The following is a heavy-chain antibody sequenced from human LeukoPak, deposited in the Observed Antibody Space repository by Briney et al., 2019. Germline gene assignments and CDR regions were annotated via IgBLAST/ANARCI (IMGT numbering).Heavy chain of an antibody. D-gene: IGHD6-13*01. J-gene: IGHJ5*02. CDR1: GGSFSGYY. V-gene: IGHV4-34*01. CDR3: ASIPSIAAAGTSP. Sequence: SETLSLTCAVYGGSFSGYYWSWIRQPPGEGLEWIGEINHSGSTNYNPSLKSRVTISVDTSKNQFSLKLSSVTAADTAVYYCASIPSIAAAGTSPWGQGTLVTVSS. CDR2: INHSGST.